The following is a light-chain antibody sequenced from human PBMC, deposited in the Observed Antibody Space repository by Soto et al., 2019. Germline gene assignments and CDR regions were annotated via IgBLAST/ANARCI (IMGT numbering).Light chain of an antibody. CDR2: GAS. CDR3: QHYVTSLTT. Sequence: EIVLTQSPGTLSLSPGERATLSCRASQSVNSNYLAWHQQKPGQAPRLLIFGASIRVTGIPDRFIGSGSGTDFTLTISRLEPEDFAVYYCQHYVTSLTTFGQGTKVDIK. J-gene: IGKJ1*01. V-gene: IGKV3-20*01. CDR1: QSVNSNY.